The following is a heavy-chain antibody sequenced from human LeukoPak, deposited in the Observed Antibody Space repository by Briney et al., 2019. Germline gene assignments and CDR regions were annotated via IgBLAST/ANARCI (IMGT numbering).Heavy chain of an antibody. CDR2: ISGSGGSK. V-gene: IGHV3-23*01. CDR1: GFTFSSYA. J-gene: IGHJ4*02. Sequence: PGGSLRLSCAASGFTFSSYAMSWVRQAPGKGLEWVSGISGSGGSKYYADSVKGRFTISRDNSKNTLYLQMNSLRAEDTAVYYCARARGYFDYWGQGTLVTVSS. CDR3: ARARGYFDY.